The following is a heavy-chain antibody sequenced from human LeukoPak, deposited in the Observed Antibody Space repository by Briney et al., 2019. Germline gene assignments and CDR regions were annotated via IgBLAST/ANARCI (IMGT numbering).Heavy chain of an antibody. V-gene: IGHV6-1*01. Sequence: QTLSLTCAISGDSVSSNSAAWNWIRQSPSRGLEWLGRTYYRSKWYNDYAVSVKSRITINPDTSKNQFSLQLNSVTPEDTAVYYCASNETGTIGGAFDIWGQGTMVTVSS. CDR3: ASNETGTIGGAFDI. CDR2: TYYRSKWYN. D-gene: IGHD1-7*01. CDR1: GDSVSSNSAA. J-gene: IGHJ3*02.